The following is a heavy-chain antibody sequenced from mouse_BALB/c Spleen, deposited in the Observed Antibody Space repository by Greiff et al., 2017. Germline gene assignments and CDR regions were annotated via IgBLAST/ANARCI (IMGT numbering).Heavy chain of an antibody. CDR1: GSNFKDTY. CDR3: ATTGTDY. CDR2: IDPANGNT. D-gene: IGHD4-1*01. V-gene: IGHV14-3*02. J-gene: IGHJ2*01. Sequence: VQLKQSGPELVKPGASVKLSCTASGSNFKDTYMHWVKQRPEQGLEWIGRIDPANGNTKYDPKFQGKATITADTSSNTAYLQLSSLTSEDTTVYYCATTGTDYGGQGTTLTVSS.